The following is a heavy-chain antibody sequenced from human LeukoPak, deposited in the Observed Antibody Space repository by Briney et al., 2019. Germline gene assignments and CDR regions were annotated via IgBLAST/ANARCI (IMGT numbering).Heavy chain of an antibody. CDR3: ARDLSKLGVVPSPGNY. CDR1: GYTFTSYD. V-gene: IGHV1-8*01. D-gene: IGHD3-3*01. Sequence: ASVKVSCKASGYTFTSYDINWVRQATGQGLEWMGWMNPNSGNTGYAQKFQGRVTMTRNTSISTAYMELSSLRSEDTAVYYCARDLSKLGVVPSPGNYWGQGTLVTVSS. J-gene: IGHJ4*02. CDR2: MNPNSGNT.